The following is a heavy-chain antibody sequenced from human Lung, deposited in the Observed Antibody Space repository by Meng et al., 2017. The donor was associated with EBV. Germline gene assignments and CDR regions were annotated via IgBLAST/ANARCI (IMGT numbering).Heavy chain of an antibody. D-gene: IGHD6-19*01. CDR3: ARDPSNTSGRYAYFDY. Sequence: QVLLVQPGAEVKKPGASVRVSCKASGYTFTHHGISWIRQAPGQGLEWMGWISCYNGDTNYAQKLQGRVTMTTDTSTNTAYMDLRGLRSDDTAVYYCARDPSNTSGRYAYFDYWGQGTLVTVSS. J-gene: IGHJ4*02. CDR1: GYTFTHHG. CDR2: ISCYNGDT. V-gene: IGHV1-18*01.